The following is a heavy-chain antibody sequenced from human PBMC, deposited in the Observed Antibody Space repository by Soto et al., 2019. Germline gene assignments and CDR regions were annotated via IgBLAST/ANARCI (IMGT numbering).Heavy chain of an antibody. J-gene: IGHJ3*01. V-gene: IGHV3-11*01. CDR1: GFSFSVYY. CDR2: IDRNGDFV. Sequence: HVQLVESGGGLVKPGGSLRLSCAASGFSFSVYYMAWVRQAPGSGLEWISSIDRNGDFVYYAHSVKGRFTISRDYAKCSLYLQMDSLTDEDTAVYYCVRGRAGTRDFPHNTFDLWGQGTKVTVA. D-gene: IGHD2-21*02. CDR3: VRGRAGTRDFPHNTFDL.